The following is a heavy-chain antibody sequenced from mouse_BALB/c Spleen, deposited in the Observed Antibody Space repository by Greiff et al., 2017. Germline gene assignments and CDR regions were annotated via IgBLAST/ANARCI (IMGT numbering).Heavy chain of an antibody. CDR3: ARVYYRYDGYYFDY. CDR2: INSNGGST. D-gene: IGHD2-14*01. V-gene: IGHV5-6-3*01. Sequence: EVQLQESGGGLVQPGGSLKLSCAASGFTFSSYGMSWVRQTPDKRLELVATINSNGGSTYYPDSVKGRFTISRDNAKNTLYLQMSSLKSEDTAMYYCARVYYRYDGYYFDYWGQGTTLTVSS. J-gene: IGHJ2*01. CDR1: GFTFSSYG.